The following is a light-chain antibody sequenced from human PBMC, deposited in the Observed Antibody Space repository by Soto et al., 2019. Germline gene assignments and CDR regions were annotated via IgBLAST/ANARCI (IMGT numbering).Light chain of an antibody. V-gene: IGKV3-11*01. Sequence: EIVLTQSPGSLSLSPGERATLSCRASQRVPRNLAWYQQRPGQAPRLLIYDASSRATGIPDRFSGSGSGTDFILTISSLEPEDFAVYYCQQSSNWPPEITFGQGTRLEIK. CDR2: DAS. CDR3: QQSSNWPPEIT. J-gene: IGKJ5*01. CDR1: QRVPRN.